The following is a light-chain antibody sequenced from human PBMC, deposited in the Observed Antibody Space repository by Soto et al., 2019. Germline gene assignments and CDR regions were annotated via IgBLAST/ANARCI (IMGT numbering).Light chain of an antibody. CDR2: DVS. CDR3: SSYTSSNTYV. J-gene: IGLJ1*01. CDR1: SSDVGGYNY. Sequence: QSVLTQPASVSGSPGQSITISCTGTSSDVGGYNYVSWYQQHPGKAPKLMIYDVSHRPSGVSNRFSGSKSGNTASLTISGLQDEDEADYYCSSYTSSNTYVFGTGTKVTVL. V-gene: IGLV2-14*01.